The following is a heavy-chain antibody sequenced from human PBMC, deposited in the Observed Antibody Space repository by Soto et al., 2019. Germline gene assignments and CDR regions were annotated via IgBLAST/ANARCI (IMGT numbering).Heavy chain of an antibody. Sequence: QVQLVQSGAEVKKPGSSVKVSCKASGGTFNSYAISWVRQAPGQGLEWMGGIIPIFGTAEYAQKLQGRVTITAVKSTSTAYMELSSLRSEATAVYYCARHYDSGGYYYRGLDYWGQGTLVTVSS. CDR1: GGTFNSYA. D-gene: IGHD3-22*01. CDR2: IIPIFGTA. CDR3: ARHYDSGGYYYRGLDY. J-gene: IGHJ4*02. V-gene: IGHV1-69*14.